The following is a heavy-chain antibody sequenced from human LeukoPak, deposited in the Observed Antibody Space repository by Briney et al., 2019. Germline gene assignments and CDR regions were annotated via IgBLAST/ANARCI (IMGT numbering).Heavy chain of an antibody. Sequence: ATVKISCKVSGYTFTDYYMHWVQQAPGKGLEWMGLVDPEDGETIYAEKFQGRVTITADTSTDTAYMELSSLRSEDTAVYYCARVVGLLALVWFDPWGQGTLVTVSS. CDR1: GYTFTDYY. CDR3: ARVVGLLALVWFDP. J-gene: IGHJ5*02. V-gene: IGHV1-69-2*01. D-gene: IGHD1-7*01. CDR2: VDPEDGET.